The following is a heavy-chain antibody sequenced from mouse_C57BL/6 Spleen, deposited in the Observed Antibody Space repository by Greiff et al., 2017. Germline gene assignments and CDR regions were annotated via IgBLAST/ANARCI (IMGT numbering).Heavy chain of an antibody. D-gene: IGHD1-1*01. V-gene: IGHV1-50*01. J-gene: IGHJ3*01. Sequence: QVQLQQPGAELVKPGASVKLSCKASGYTFTSYWMQWVKQRPGQGLEWIGEIDPSDGYTNYNQKFKGKATLTVDKSSSTAYMQLSILTSEDSAVSYCASDYYGSSPWFAYWGQGTLVTVSA. CDR2: IDPSDGYT. CDR3: ASDYYGSSPWFAY. CDR1: GYTFTSYW.